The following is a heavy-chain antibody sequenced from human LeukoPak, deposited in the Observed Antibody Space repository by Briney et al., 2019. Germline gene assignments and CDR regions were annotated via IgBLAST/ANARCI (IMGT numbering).Heavy chain of an antibody. V-gene: IGHV3-64*01. CDR2: ISSIGGST. Sequence: GGSLRLSCAASGFPFSSYAMHWVRQAPGKGVDYVSAISSIGGSTYYANSVKGRFTISRDNSKNTLYLQMGSLRAEDMAVYYCARDPDGGDGYNSDWYFDLWGRGTLVTVSS. D-gene: IGHD5-24*01. J-gene: IGHJ2*01. CDR3: ARDPDGGDGYNSDWYFDL. CDR1: GFPFSSYA.